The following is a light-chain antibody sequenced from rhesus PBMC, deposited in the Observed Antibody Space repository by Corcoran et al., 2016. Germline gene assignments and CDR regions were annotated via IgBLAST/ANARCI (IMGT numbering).Light chain of an antibody. V-gene: IGKV1-21*01. CDR2: GAS. J-gene: IGKJ4*01. CDR3: QQYNSAPLT. Sequence: DIQMTQSPSSLSASVGDRVTITCRASQDISRWLAWYQQKPGKAPNLLIYGASSLQSGGPSRFSGSGSGTDFTLTISSLQPEDFATYFCQQYNSAPLTFGGGTKMEI. CDR1: QDISRW.